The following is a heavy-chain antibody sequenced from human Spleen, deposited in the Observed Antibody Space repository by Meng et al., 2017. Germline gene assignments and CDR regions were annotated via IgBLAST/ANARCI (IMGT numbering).Heavy chain of an antibody. Sequence: QIPLKESGPTLGKPTQTLTLTFTFSGFSLSTSGVGVGWIRQPPGKALEWLALIYWNDDKRYRPSLERRLTITKDTSKNQVLLKMANMDPVDTATYYCARTYGTTDYWGQGALVTVSS. CDR2: IYWNDDK. D-gene: IGHD2-2*01. CDR1: GFSLSTSGVG. V-gene: IGHV2-5*01. CDR3: ARTYGTTDY. J-gene: IGHJ4*02.